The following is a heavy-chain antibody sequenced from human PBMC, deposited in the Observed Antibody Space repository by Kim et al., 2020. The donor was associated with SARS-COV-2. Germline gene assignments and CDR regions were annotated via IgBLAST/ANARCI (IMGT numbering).Heavy chain of an antibody. CDR1: GFTFSGSA. Sequence: GGSLRLSCAASGFTFSGSAMHWVRQASGKGLEWVGRIRSKANSYATAYAASVKGRFTISRDDSKNTAYLQMNSLKTEDTAVYYCTRGPGIAAAGPTWGQGTLVSLSS. V-gene: IGHV3-73*01. D-gene: IGHD6-13*01. CDR2: IRSKANSYAT. J-gene: IGHJ5*02. CDR3: TRGPGIAAAGPT.